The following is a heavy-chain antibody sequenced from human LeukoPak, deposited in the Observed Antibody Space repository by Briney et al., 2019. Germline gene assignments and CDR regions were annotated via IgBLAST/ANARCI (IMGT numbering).Heavy chain of an antibody. CDR3: ARSQWSGELSLDY. Sequence: AASVKVSCKASGGTFSSYAISWVRQAPGQGLEWMGRIIPILGIANYAQKFQGRVTITADKSTSTAYMELSSLRSEDTAVYYCARSQWSGELSLDYWGQRTLVTVSS. CDR1: GGTFSSYA. J-gene: IGHJ4*02. D-gene: IGHD3-10*01. V-gene: IGHV1-69*04. CDR2: IIPILGIA.